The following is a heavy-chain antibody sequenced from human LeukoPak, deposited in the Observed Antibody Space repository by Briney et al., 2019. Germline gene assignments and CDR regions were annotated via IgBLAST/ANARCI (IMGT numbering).Heavy chain of an antibody. CDR1: GFTFTSYA. J-gene: IGHJ4*02. D-gene: IGHD4-23*01. CDR3: AKVRWKLIGYFDY. V-gene: IGHV3-23*01. Sequence: GGSLRLSCAASGFTFTSYAMSWVRQAPGKGLEWVSVLTGDGNTYYADPVKGRFTNSRDDSKNTLFLQMNSLRAEDTAVYFCAKVRWKLIGYFDYWGQGTLVTVSS. CDR2: LTGDGNT.